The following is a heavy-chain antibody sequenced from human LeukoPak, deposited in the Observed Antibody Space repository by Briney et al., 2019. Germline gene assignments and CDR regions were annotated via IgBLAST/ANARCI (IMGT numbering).Heavy chain of an antibody. CDR1: GFTFSSYG. J-gene: IGHJ4*02. D-gene: IGHD1-26*01. CDR3: AKISLGSYWVRDLDY. CDR2: ISGSGGST. V-gene: IGHV3-23*01. Sequence: QSGGSLGLSCAASGFTFSSYGMSWVRQAPGKGLEWVSAISGSGGSTYYADSVKGRFTISRDNSKNTLYLQMNSLRAEDTAVYYCAKISLGSYWVRDLDYWGQGTLVTVSS.